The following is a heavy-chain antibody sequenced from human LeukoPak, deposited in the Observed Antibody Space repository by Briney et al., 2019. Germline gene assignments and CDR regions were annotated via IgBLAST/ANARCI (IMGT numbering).Heavy chain of an antibody. D-gene: IGHD3-10*01. CDR1: GFTFTTFW. J-gene: IGHJ4*02. Sequence: GGSLRLSCAASGFTFTTFWMTWVRQAPGKGLEWVANINQDGSEKYSVDSVKGRFTISRDNAQNSLYLQMSSLRAEDTAIDCCARGLSFAYWGQGTLVTVSS. V-gene: IGHV3-7*01. CDR3: ARGLSFAY. CDR2: INQDGSEK.